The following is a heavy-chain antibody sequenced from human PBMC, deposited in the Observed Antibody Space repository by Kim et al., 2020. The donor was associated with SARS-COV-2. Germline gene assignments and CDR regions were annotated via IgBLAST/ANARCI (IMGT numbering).Heavy chain of an antibody. CDR3: TRTSHDVFDI. CDR1: GGSISSSTYY. V-gene: IGHV4-39*07. J-gene: IGHJ3*02. Sequence: SETLSLTCTVSGGSISSSTYYWGWIRQPPGKGLEWIGSSYYSGNTYYNPSLKSRVTISLDTSKNQFSLNLSSVTAADTAVYYCTRTSHDVFDIWGQGTMVTVSS. CDR2: SYYSGNT. D-gene: IGHD6-6*01.